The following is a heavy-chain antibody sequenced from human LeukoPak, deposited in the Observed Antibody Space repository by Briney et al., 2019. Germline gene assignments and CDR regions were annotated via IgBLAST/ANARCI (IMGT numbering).Heavy chain of an antibody. CDR3: ARYSGNWYGYMDV. CDR1: GLTFDSYA. D-gene: IGHD6-13*01. Sequence: PGGSLRLSCAASGLTFDSYAMSWVRQAPGKGLEWVSTISGSGAVTYYADSVKGRFTISRDNSKNTLYLLMNTLRAEDSALYYCARYSGNWYGYMDVWGKGTTVTVSS. CDR2: ISGSGAVT. J-gene: IGHJ6*03. V-gene: IGHV3-23*01.